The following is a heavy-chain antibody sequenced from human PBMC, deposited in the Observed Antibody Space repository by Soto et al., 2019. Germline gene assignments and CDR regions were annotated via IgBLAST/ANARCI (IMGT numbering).Heavy chain of an antibody. Sequence: ASVKVSCKASGYTFTSYDINWVRQATGRGPEWMGWMNPNSANTGYAQKFQGRVTRTRDTSISTAFMELSSLRSEDTAVYYCARGLARYSDYGMDVWGQGSPVTVSS. CDR1: GYTFTSYD. CDR2: MNPNSANT. J-gene: IGHJ6*02. D-gene: IGHD5-18*01. CDR3: ARGLARYSDYGMDV. V-gene: IGHV1-8*01.